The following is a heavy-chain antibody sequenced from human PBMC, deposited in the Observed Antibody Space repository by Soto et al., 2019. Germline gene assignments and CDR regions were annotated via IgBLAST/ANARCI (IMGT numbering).Heavy chain of an antibody. J-gene: IGHJ4*02. CDR1: GFTFSSYA. V-gene: IGHV3-23*01. Sequence: EVQLLESGGGLVQPGGSLRLSCAASGFTFSSYAMSWVRQAPGKGLEWVSAFSGSGGSTYYADSVKGRFTISRDNAKTTLYLQMNSLRAEDTAVYYCAKPPIGAGRGYYFAYWGQGTLVTVSS. D-gene: IGHD1-1*01. CDR2: FSGSGGST. CDR3: AKPPIGAGRGYYFAY.